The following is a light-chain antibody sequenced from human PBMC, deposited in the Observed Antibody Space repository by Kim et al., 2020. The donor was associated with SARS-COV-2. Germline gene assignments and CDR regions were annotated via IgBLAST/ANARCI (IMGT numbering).Light chain of an antibody. Sequence: VSVSPGQTASITCSGDKVGDKYACWYQQKPGQSPVLVIYQDSKRPSGIPERFSGSNSGNTATLTISGTQAMDEADYYCQAWDPVVFGGGTQLTVL. CDR2: QDS. CDR1: KVGDKY. CDR3: QAWDPVV. V-gene: IGLV3-1*01. J-gene: IGLJ2*01.